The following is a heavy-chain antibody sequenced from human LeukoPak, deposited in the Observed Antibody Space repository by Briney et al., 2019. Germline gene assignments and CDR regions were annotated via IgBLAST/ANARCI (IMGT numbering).Heavy chain of an antibody. CDR1: EFTFSTHA. J-gene: IGHJ3*02. D-gene: IGHD4-11*01. V-gene: IGHV3-23*01. Sequence: GWSLRLSCAASEFTFSTHAMTWVRQAPGKRLEWVSTISDGGGITYYADSVEGRFTISRDNSKSTLYLQMNSLRGEDTALYYCARGGDYDAFGIWGQGTMVTVSP. CDR2: ISDGGGIT. CDR3: ARGGDYDAFGI.